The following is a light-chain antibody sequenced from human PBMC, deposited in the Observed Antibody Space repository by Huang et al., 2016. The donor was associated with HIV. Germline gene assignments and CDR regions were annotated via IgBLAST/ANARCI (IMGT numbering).Light chain of an antibody. CDR2: AAS. Sequence: DIQMTQSPSSLSASVGDRVTITCRASESISSYLKWYQQKPGKAPTLLIYAASRLQSVVPSRFSGSGSGTDFTLTISSLQPEDFATYYCQQNYNTHPFTFGPGTKVDVK. CDR1: ESISSY. J-gene: IGKJ3*01. CDR3: QQNYNTHPFT. V-gene: IGKV1-39*01.